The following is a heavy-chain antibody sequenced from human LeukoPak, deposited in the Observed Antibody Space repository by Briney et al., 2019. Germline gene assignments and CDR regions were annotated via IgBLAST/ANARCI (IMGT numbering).Heavy chain of an antibody. V-gene: IGHV3-72*01. J-gene: IGHJ3*02. Sequence: GGSLRLSCAASGFTFSEHYMDWVRQAPGKGLEWVGRIRNKANRYTTEYAASVKGRFTISRDDSKNSVYLQVNSLKTEDTVVYYCATSNYDILTGYRRDAFDIWGQGTVVTVSS. CDR3: ATSNYDILTGYRRDAFDI. D-gene: IGHD3-9*01. CDR1: GFTFSEHY. CDR2: IRNKANRYTT.